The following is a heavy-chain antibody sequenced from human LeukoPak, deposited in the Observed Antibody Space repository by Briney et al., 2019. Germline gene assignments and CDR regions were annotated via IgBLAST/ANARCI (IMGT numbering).Heavy chain of an antibody. CDR2: FSGSGGDT. J-gene: IGHJ4*02. CDR3: AKAPVTTCSGAYCYPFDY. Sequence: GGSLRLSCAASGFTFSSYAMSWVRQAPGKGLEWVSAFSGSGGDTYYADSVKGRFTISRDSSKNTLYLQMNRLRAEDAAVYYCAKAPVTTCSGAYCYPFDYWGQGTLVTVSS. CDR1: GFTFSSYA. D-gene: IGHD2-21*01. V-gene: IGHV3-23*01.